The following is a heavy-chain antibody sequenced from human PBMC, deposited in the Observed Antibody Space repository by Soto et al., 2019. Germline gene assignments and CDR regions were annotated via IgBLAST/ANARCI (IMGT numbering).Heavy chain of an antibody. V-gene: IGHV3-9*01. CDR1: GFRFNDYA. CDR3: AMMDILTDRNAFDI. J-gene: IGHJ3*02. Sequence: EVQLVESGGGLVQPGRSLRLSCAASGFRFNDYAIHWVRQAPGKGLEWVSGISWNSRNIGYADSVKGRFTISRDNAKNSLYLQMNSLRAEDTAFYYCAMMDILTDRNAFDIWGQGTMVTVSS. D-gene: IGHD3-9*01. CDR2: ISWNSRNI.